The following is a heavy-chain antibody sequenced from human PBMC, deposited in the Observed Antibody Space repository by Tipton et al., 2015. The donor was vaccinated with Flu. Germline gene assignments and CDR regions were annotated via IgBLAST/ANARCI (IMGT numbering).Heavy chain of an antibody. Sequence: GLVKPSETLSLICRVSGGSITTYHWSWIRQSAGKELEWIGRISPSGSSKLNSSLKSRVTTSVDASKNQFSLRLTSVTGADTAVYFCARDRGGYDTYGNGPPGWFDSWGQGTQVTVSS. J-gene: IGHJ5*01. CDR1: GGSITTYH. V-gene: IGHV4-4*07. D-gene: IGHD5-18*01. CDR2: ISPSGSS. CDR3: ARDRGGYDTYGNGPPGWFDS.